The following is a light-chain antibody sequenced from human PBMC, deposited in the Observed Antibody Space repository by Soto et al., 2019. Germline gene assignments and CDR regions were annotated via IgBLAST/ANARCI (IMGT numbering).Light chain of an antibody. CDR2: DVS. Sequence: SVVTPPSPLSGSPGPAVPISLPGTSNDGGGYNYVSWYQQHPGKAPKLMIYDVSNRPSGISNRFSGSKSGNTASLTISGLQAEDEGDYYCSSYTGSSTRLYVFGTGTKVTVL. CDR1: SNDGGGYNY. CDR3: SSYTGSSTRLYV. V-gene: IGLV2-14*03. J-gene: IGLJ1*01.